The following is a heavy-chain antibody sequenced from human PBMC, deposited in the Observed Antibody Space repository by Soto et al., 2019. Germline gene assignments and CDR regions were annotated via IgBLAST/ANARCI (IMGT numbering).Heavy chain of an antibody. CDR2: INVDNGET. CDR3: ARWISGGYSVWFDP. D-gene: IGHD1-26*01. Sequence: QVQLVQSGAEVKKPGASVKVSCKASGYNFMRYGFTWVRQAPGQGLEWMGWINVDNGETKYLQKIQGRVTTTTDTSKSTVYMELRSLTSDDTAVYYFARWISGGYSVWFDPWGHGTLVTVSS. CDR1: GYNFMRYG. V-gene: IGHV1-18*04. J-gene: IGHJ5*02.